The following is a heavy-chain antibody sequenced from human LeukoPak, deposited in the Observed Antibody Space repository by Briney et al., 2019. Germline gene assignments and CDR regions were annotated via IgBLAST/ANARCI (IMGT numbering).Heavy chain of an antibody. V-gene: IGHV1-46*01. J-gene: IGHJ5*02. CDR1: GYTFTNFY. D-gene: IGHD4-17*01. CDR2: INPGGGST. CDR3: ARDDNGDNWFDP. Sequence: ASVKVSCKASGYTFTNFYMHWVRQAPGQGLEWMGVINPGGGSTSYAQKFQGRVTMTRDTSTSTVYMELSSLRSEDTAVYYCARDDNGDNWFDPWGQGTLVTVSS.